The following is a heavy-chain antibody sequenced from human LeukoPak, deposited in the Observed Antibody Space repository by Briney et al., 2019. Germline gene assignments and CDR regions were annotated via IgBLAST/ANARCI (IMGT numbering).Heavy chain of an antibody. Sequence: GGSLRLSCAASRFTFSSYEMNWVRQAPGKGLEGVSYISSSGSTIYYADSVKGRFTISRDNAKNSLYLQMNSLRAEDTAVYYCARMAYGDYGDAFDIWGQGTMVTVSS. CDR1: RFTFSSYE. D-gene: IGHD4-17*01. V-gene: IGHV3-48*03. CDR2: ISSSGSTI. J-gene: IGHJ3*02. CDR3: ARMAYGDYGDAFDI.